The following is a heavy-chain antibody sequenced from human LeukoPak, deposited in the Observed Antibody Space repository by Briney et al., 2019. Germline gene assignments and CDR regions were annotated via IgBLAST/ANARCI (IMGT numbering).Heavy chain of an antibody. CDR1: GYTFTGYY. D-gene: IGHD3-3*01. Sequence: GASVKVSCKASGYTFTGYYMHWVRQAPGQGLEWMGWINPNSGGTNYAQKFQGRVTMTRDTSISTAYMELSRLRSDDTAVYYCASRITYDFWSGYYYYYMDVWGKGTTVTVSS. J-gene: IGHJ6*03. CDR2: INPNSGGT. CDR3: ASRITYDFWSGYYYYYMDV. V-gene: IGHV1-2*02.